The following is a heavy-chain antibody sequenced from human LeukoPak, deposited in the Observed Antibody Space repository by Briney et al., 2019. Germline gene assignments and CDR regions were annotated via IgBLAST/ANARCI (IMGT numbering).Heavy chain of an antibody. V-gene: IGHV3-23*01. CDR1: GFTFSNYA. Sequence: GGSLRLSCAASGFTFSNYAMNWVRQAPGKGLEWVSALNGGGDSTYYADSVKGRFTISRDNSKNTLYLEMHSLRADDTAVYYCARDSRNWSRFFTWGQGTLVTVSS. D-gene: IGHD1-1*01. CDR3: ARDSRNWSRFFT. CDR2: LNGGGDST. J-gene: IGHJ4*02.